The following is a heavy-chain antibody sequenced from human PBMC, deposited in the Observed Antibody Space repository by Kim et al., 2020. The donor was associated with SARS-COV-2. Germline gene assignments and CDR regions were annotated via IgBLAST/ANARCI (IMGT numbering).Heavy chain of an antibody. J-gene: IGHJ3*02. V-gene: IGHV1-18*01. CDR2: ISAYNGNT. Sequence: ASVKVSCKASGYTFTSYGISWVRQAPGQGLEWMGWISAYNGNTNYAQKLQGRVTMTTDTSTSTAYMELRSLRSDDTAVYYCARDMGTLYNWNDGHDAFDNWGQGTMVTVSS. D-gene: IGHD1-1*01. CDR3: ARDMGTLYNWNDGHDAFDN. CDR1: GYTFTSYG.